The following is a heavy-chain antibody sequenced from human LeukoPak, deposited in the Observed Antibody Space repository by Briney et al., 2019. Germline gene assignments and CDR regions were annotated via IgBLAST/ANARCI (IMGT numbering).Heavy chain of an antibody. CDR2: INPSGGST. V-gene: IGHV1-46*01. D-gene: IGHD4-17*01. Sequence: ASVKVSCKTSGYTFTGYYMHWVRQAPGQGLEWMGIINPSGGSTSYAQKFQGRVTMTRDMSTSTVYMELSSLRYEDTAVYYCAREDTVTTTGAFDYWGQGTLVTVSS. J-gene: IGHJ4*02. CDR1: GYTFTGYY. CDR3: AREDTVTTTGAFDY.